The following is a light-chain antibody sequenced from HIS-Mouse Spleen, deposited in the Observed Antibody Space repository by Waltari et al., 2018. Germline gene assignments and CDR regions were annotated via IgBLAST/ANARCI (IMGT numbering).Light chain of an antibody. CDR3: QSADSSGTGWV. Sequence: SYELTQPPSVSVSPGQTARITCPGDALPKQYAYLYQQKPGQAPVLGIYKDSERPSGIPERFSGSSSGTTVTLTISGVQAEDEADYYCQSADSSGTGWVFGGGTKLTVL. V-gene: IGLV3-25*03. CDR2: KDS. J-gene: IGLJ3*02. CDR1: ALPKQY.